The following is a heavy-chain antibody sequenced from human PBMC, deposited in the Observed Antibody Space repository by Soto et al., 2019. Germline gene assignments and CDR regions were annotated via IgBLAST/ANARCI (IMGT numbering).Heavy chain of an antibody. V-gene: IGHV1-18*01. J-gene: IGHJ4*02. Sequence: QVQLVQSGAEVKKPGASVKVSCKASGYTFTSYGISWVRQAPGQGLEWMGWISGYNGNTKYAQKLQGRVTMTTDTSKSTAYMELWSLRSDDTAVYYCARDLGGQIVDYWGQGTLVTVSS. CDR1: GYTFTSYG. D-gene: IGHD1-26*01. CDR2: ISGYNGNT. CDR3: ARDLGGQIVDY.